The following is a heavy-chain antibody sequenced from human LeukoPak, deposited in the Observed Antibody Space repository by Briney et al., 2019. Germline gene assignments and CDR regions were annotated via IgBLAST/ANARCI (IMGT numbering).Heavy chain of an antibody. CDR3: ARARHTGRTGTRGYFDY. V-gene: IGHV3-30-3*01. D-gene: IGHD2-8*02. CDR2: ISYDGSNK. Sequence: PGRSLRLSCAASGFTFSSYAMHWVRQAPGKGLEWVAVISYDGSNKYYADSVKGRFTISRDNSKNTLYLQMNSLRAEDTAVYYCARARHTGRTGTRGYFDYWGQGTLVTVSS. J-gene: IGHJ4*02. CDR1: GFTFSSYA.